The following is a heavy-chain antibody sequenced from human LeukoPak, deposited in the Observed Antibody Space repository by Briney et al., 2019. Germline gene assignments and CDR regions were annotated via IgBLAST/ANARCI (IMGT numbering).Heavy chain of an antibody. Sequence: SETLSLTCTVSGGSISSSSYYWGWIRQPPGKGLEWIGSIYYSGSTYYNPSLKSRVTISVDRSKNQFSLKLSSVTAADTAVYYCARGIGSGTYYNEGFDYWGQGTLVTVSA. V-gene: IGHV4-39*07. CDR1: GGSISSSSYY. D-gene: IGHD3-10*01. CDR3: ARGIGSGTYYNEGFDY. CDR2: IYYSGST. J-gene: IGHJ4*02.